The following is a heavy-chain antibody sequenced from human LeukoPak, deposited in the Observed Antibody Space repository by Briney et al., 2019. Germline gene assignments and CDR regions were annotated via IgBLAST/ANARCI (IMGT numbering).Heavy chain of an antibody. J-gene: IGHJ3*02. CDR1: GGSFSSDY. D-gene: IGHD3-10*01. CDR2: INHSGST. CDR3: ARVPTLRITMVLGAWATFDI. Sequence: SETLSLTCALDGGSFSSDYWGWIRQPPGEGLEWIGEINHSGSTDYNPSLKNRVTISVDTSNNQCSLKLSSVTSADTAVYYCARVPTLRITMVLGAWATFDIWGQGTMVTVSS. V-gene: IGHV4-34*01.